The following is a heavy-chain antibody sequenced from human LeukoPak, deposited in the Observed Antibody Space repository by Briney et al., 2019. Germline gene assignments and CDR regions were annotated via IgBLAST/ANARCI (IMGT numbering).Heavy chain of an antibody. CDR1: GFTFSGYS. CDR3: ARVVIAAAGTGSGRWFDP. V-gene: IGHV3-21*01. D-gene: IGHD6-13*01. J-gene: IGHJ5*02. CDR2: ISSSSSYI. Sequence: GGSLRLSCAASGFTFSGYSMNWVRQAPGKGLEWVSSISSSSSYIYYADSVKGRFTISRDNAKNSLYLQMNSLRAEDTAVYYCARVVIAAAGTGSGRWFDPWGQGTLVTVSS.